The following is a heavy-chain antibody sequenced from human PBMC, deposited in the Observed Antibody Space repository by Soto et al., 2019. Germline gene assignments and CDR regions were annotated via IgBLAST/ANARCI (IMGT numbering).Heavy chain of an antibody. V-gene: IGHV4-4*02. D-gene: IGHD2-8*02. CDR1: GASIGSGGW. J-gene: IGHJ5*02. CDR2: IFHDGNT. Sequence: SETLSLTCAVSGASIGSGGWWSWVRQPPGRGLEWIAEIFHDGNTNYSPSLKSRVTISVDKSQNQFSLNVYSVTAADTAVYYCARHEGWTGPDQWGQGTLVTVSS. CDR3: ARHEGWTGPDQ.